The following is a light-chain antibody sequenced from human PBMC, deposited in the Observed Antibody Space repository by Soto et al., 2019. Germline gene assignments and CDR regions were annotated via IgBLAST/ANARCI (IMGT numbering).Light chain of an antibody. J-gene: IGKJ1*01. CDR2: DAS. Sequence: DIVLTQSPGTVSLSPGERATLSCGASQSINSRSLAWYQQKPGQAPRLLIYDASSRATGVPDRFSGSGSGTDFTLTISRLEPEDFAVYYCQQYGNSPWTFGQGTKVDI. CDR1: QSINSRS. V-gene: IGKV3-20*01. CDR3: QQYGNSPWT.